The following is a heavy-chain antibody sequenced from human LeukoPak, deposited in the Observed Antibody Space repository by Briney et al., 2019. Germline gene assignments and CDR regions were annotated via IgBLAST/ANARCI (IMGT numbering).Heavy chain of an antibody. V-gene: IGHV3-21*01. Sequence: GGSLRLSCAASGFTFSSYSMNWVRQAPGKGLEWVSSISSSSSYIYYADSVKGRFTISRDNAKNSLYLQMNSLRAEDTAVYYCAVPLRIVGAGAQLDYWGQGTLVTVSS. D-gene: IGHD1-26*01. CDR3: AVPLRIVGAGAQLDY. CDR2: ISSSSSYI. J-gene: IGHJ4*02. CDR1: GFTFSSYS.